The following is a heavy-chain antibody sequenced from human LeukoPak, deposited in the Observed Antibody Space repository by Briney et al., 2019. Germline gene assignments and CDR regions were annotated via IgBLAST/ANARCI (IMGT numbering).Heavy chain of an antibody. J-gene: IGHJ6*02. CDR1: GFTFSIYA. D-gene: IGHD1-26*01. CDR3: GKDLLPGGLDV. CDR2: ISYDGSNE. Sequence: GGSLRLSCAASGFTFSIYAMHWVRQAPGKGLEWVAVISYDGSNEYYADSVKGRFTISRDNAKNSLWLQMNSLRAEDTAIYYCGKDLLPGGLDVWGQGTTVAVS. V-gene: IGHV3-30-3*01.